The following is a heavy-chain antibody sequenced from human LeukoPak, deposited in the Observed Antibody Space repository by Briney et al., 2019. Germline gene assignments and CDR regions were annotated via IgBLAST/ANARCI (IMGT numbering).Heavy chain of an antibody. CDR1: GFTFSSYA. Sequence: GGSLRLSCAASGFTFSSYAMSWVRQAPGKGLEWVGFIRIKTYGGTTEYAASVKGRFTNSRDDSKSIAYLQMNSLKTEDTAVYYCTRDGGGNYYGMDVWGQGTTVTVSS. CDR2: IRIKTYGGTT. D-gene: IGHD2-21*01. J-gene: IGHJ6*02. CDR3: TRDGGGNYYGMDV. V-gene: IGHV3-49*04.